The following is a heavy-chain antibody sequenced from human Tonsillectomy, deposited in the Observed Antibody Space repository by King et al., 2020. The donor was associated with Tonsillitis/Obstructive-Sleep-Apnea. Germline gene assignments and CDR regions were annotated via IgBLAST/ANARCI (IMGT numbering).Heavy chain of an antibody. CDR3: ARDLTPIYDSSRYYDAFDI. CDR1: GFTFNSYW. V-gene: IGHV3-7*01. CDR2: IKEDGSEK. Sequence: VQLVESGGGLVQPGGSLRLSCAASGFTFNSYWKSWVRQAPGKGLEWVANIKEDGSEKYYVDSVKGRFTISRDNAKNSLYLQMNSLRAEDTAVYYCARDLTPIYDSSRYYDAFDIWGQGTVVTVSS. J-gene: IGHJ3*02. D-gene: IGHD3-22*01.